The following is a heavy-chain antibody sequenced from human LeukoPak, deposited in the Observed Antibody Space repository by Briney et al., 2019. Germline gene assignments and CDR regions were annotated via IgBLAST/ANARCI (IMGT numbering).Heavy chain of an antibody. CDR2: ISGSGGST. Sequence: GGSLRLSCAASGFTFSSYAMSWVRQAPGKGLEWVSAISGSGGSTYYADSVKGRFTISRDNSKNTLYLQMNSLRVEDTAVYYCASAQGLAAVHYFDYWGQGTLLTVSS. J-gene: IGHJ4*02. V-gene: IGHV3-23*01. D-gene: IGHD6-25*01. CDR1: GFTFSSYA. CDR3: ASAQGLAAVHYFDY.